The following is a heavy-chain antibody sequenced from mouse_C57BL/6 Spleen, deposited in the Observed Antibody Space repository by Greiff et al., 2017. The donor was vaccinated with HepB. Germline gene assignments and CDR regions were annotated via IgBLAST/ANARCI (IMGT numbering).Heavy chain of an antibody. CDR2: ISSGSSTI. V-gene: IGHV5-17*01. J-gene: IGHJ1*03. Sequence: DVMLVESGGGLVKPGGSLKLSCAASGFTFSDYGMHWVRQAPEKGLEWVAYISSGSSTIYYADTVKGRFTISRDNAQNTLFLHMTSLRAEDTAMYYCARPGLGREGDFDVWGTGTTVTVSS. CDR1: GFTFSDYG. CDR3: ARPGLGREGDFDV. D-gene: IGHD4-1*01.